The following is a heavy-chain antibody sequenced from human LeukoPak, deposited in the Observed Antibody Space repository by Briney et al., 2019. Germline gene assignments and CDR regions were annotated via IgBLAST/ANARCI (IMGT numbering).Heavy chain of an antibody. V-gene: IGHV1-18*01. Sequence: SVKVSCKASRYIFINHGICWVRQAPGPGLEWMGWISAYNGRTEFAPKFQDRVTMSTDTSTTTAYLELRSLTSDDTAVYYCGRWAPNPNDSWGQGTLVTVSS. J-gene: IGHJ5*01. CDR3: GRWAPNPNDS. CDR2: ISAYNGRT. CDR1: RYIFINHG.